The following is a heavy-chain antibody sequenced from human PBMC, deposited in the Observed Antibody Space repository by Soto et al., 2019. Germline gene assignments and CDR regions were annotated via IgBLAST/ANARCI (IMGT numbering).Heavy chain of an antibody. V-gene: IGHV3-23*01. D-gene: IGHD3-9*01. Sequence: GGSLRLSCAASGFTFSSYAMSWVRQAPGKGLEWVSAISGSGCSTYYADSVKGRFTISRDNSKNTLYLQMNSLRAEDTAVYYCAKDDQYYDILTGYYLGVFDYWGQGTLVTVSS. CDR3: AKDDQYYDILTGYYLGVFDY. J-gene: IGHJ4*02. CDR2: ISGSGCST. CDR1: GFTFSSYA.